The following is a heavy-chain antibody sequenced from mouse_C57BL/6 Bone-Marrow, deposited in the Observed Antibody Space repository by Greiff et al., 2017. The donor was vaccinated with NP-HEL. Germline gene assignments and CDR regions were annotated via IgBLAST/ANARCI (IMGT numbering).Heavy chain of an antibody. CDR1: GFTFSSYG. D-gene: IGHD1-1*01. CDR2: ISSGGSYT. J-gene: IGHJ3*01. Sequence: EVMLVESGGDLVKPGGSLKLSCAASGFTFSSYGMSWVRQTPDKRLEWVATISSGGSYTYYPDSVKGRFTISRDNATNTPYLQLSSLKSEDTAMYYCARQGYYYGTPCAYWGQGTLVTVSA. V-gene: IGHV5-6*01. CDR3: ARQGYYYGTPCAY.